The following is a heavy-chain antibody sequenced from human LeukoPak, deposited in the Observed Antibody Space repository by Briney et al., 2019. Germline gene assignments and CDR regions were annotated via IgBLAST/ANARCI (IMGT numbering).Heavy chain of an antibody. CDR3: ARGAPRDCSPSSCSLFDH. Sequence: PGGSLRLSCVASGFTLGNYWMSWVRQAPGQGLEWVANIVQDGSGKYYVDSVKGRFTISRDNAKNSLYPQMNSLRAEDTAVYYCARGAPRDCSPSSCSLFDHWGRGTQVTVSS. V-gene: IGHV3-7*01. J-gene: IGHJ4*02. CDR1: GFTLGNYW. CDR2: IVQDGSGK. D-gene: IGHD2-15*01.